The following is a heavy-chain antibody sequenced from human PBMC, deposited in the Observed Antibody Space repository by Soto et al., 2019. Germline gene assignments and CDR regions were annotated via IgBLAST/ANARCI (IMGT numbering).Heavy chain of an antibody. V-gene: IGHV3-48*03. J-gene: IGHJ6*02. CDR2: ISVFGSTK. CDR1: GVTFSSHE. CDR3: AIARDYDYHSSVMDV. D-gene: IGHD4-17*01. Sequence: EVQLVDSVGGLVQPGGSLTLSCVAFGVTFSSHEMKWVRQAPGQVLAWVSYISVFGSTKYYAYSVKGRFTISRDNAKNSLYLQMKSLRSEDTAVYYCAIARDYDYHSSVMDVWGQGPTVTVSS.